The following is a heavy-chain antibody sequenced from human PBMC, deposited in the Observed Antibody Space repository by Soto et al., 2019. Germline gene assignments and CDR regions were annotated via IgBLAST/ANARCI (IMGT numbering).Heavy chain of an antibody. CDR3: GRESGETWDYEAS. CDR2: LNTYGNT. D-gene: IGHD1-7*01. Sequence: PLETLSLTCTVSGGSISSYRWSWIRQPAGKGLEWIGRLNTYGNTHYNPSLKSRVTVSVDTSRNQFLLTLRSVTAADSAVYHCGRESGETWDYEASWGQGTPVTVS. CDR1: GGSISSYR. V-gene: IGHV4-4*07. J-gene: IGHJ5*02.